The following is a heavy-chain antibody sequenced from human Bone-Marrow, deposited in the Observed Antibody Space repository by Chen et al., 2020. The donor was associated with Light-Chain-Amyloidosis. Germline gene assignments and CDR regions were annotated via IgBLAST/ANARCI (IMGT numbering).Heavy chain of an antibody. CDR2: INHSGNT. CDR3: ARESTRGQVLGESSGYAL. J-gene: IGHJ2*01. D-gene: IGHD3-22*01. Sequence: VQLVESGGGVAQPGTSLRLSWAASGFTFSDFGFHWVRQAPGKGLEWIAMINHSGNTYQNPSLKSRVTISVDTSKNQFSLKLGSVIAADTAVYYCARESTRGQVLGESSGYALWGRGTLVTVSS. CDR1: GFTFSDFG. V-gene: IGHV4-38-2*02.